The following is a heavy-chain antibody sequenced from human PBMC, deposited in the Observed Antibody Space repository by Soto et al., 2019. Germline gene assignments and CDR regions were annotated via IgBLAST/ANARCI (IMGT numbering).Heavy chain of an antibody. CDR1: GGSISSSSYY. Sequence: SETLSLTCTVSGGSISSSSYYWGWIRQPPGKGLEWIGSIYYSGSTYYNPSLKSRVTISVDTSKNQFSLKLSSVTAADTAVYYCARTINYSYYYYYGMDVWGQGTTVTVSS. CDR2: IYYSGST. CDR3: ARTINYSYYYYYGMDV. V-gene: IGHV4-39*01. D-gene: IGHD3-10*01. J-gene: IGHJ6*02.